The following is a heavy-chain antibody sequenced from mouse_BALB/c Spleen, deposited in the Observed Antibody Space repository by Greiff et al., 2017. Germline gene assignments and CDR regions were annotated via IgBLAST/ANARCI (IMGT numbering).Heavy chain of an antibody. J-gene: IGHJ4*01. CDR1: GDSITSGY. V-gene: IGHV3-8*02. D-gene: IGHD2-2*01. CDR3: ARLGGYDEGYAMDY. CDR2: ISYSGST. Sequence: EVKLMESGPSLVKPSQTLSLTCSVTGDSITSGYWNWIRKFPGNKLEYMGYISYSGSTYYNPSLKSRISITRDTSKNQYYLQLNSVTTEDTATYYCARLGGYDEGYAMDYWGQGTSVTVSS.